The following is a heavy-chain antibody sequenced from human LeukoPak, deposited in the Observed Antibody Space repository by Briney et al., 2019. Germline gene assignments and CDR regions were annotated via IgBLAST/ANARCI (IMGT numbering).Heavy chain of an antibody. CDR1: GGSISSYY. J-gene: IGHJ5*02. D-gene: IGHD3-9*01. CDR3: ARQGAGDILTGYSANWLDP. CDR2: IYTSGST. Sequence: SETLSLTCTVSGGSISSYYWSWIRQPPGKGLEWIGYIYTSGSTNYNPSLKSRVTISVDTSKNQFSLKLSSVTAADTAVYYCARQGAGDILTGYSANWLDPWGQGTLVTVSS. V-gene: IGHV4-4*09.